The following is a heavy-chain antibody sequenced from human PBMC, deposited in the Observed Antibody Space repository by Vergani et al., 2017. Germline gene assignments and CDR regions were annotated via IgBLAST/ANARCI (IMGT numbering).Heavy chain of an antibody. CDR2: IYSGGST. J-gene: IGHJ6*02. D-gene: IGHD2-2*01. CDR3: AKERGGYCSSTTPCYYYGMDV. Sequence: EVQLLESGGGLVQPGGSLRLSCAASGFTFSSYAMSWVRQAPGKGLEWVSVIYSGGSTYYADSVKGRFTISRDNAKKSLYLQMNSLRAEDTAVYYCAKERGGYCSSTTPCYYYGMDVWGQGP. V-gene: IGHV3-23*03. CDR1: GFTFSSYA.